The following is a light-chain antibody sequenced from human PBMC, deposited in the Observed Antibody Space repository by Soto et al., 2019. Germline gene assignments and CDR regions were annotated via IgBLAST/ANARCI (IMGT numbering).Light chain of an antibody. Sequence: QSALTQPLSASGSPGQSVTISCTGTSSDVGGYNYVSWYQQHPGKAPKLMIYEVSKRSSGVPDRFSGSKSGNTASLTVSGLQAEDEADYYCSSYAGSNNVVFGGGTKVTVL. V-gene: IGLV2-8*01. CDR1: SSDVGGYNY. CDR3: SSYAGSNNVV. J-gene: IGLJ2*01. CDR2: EVS.